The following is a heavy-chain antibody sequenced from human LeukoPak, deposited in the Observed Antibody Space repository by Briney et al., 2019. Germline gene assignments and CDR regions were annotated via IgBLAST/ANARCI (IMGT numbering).Heavy chain of an antibody. CDR2: INPNSGGT. CDR1: GYTFTGYY. D-gene: IGHD2-15*01. V-gene: IGHV1-2*02. CDR3: ARARYCSGGSCYSGPFDY. J-gene: IGHJ4*02. Sequence: ASVKVSCKASGYTFTGYYMHWVRLAPGQGLEWMGWINPNSGGTNYAQKFQGRVTMTRDTSISTAYMELSRLRSDDTAVYYCARARYCSGGSCYSGPFDYWGQGTLVTVSS.